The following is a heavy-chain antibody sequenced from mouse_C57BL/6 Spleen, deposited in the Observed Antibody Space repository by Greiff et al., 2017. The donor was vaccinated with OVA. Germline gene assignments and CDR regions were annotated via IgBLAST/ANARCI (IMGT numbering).Heavy chain of an antibody. D-gene: IGHD2-2*01. V-gene: IGHV1-82*01. Sequence: QVQLQQSGPELVKPGASVKISCKASGYAFSSSWMNWVKQRPGQGLEWIGRIYPGDGDTNYNGKFKGKATLTVDKSSSPAYMQLSSLTSEDSAVYFCAREGGYYGYDGGYFDYWGQGTTLTVSS. J-gene: IGHJ2*01. CDR1: GYAFSSSW. CDR2: IYPGDGDT. CDR3: AREGGYYGYDGGYFDY.